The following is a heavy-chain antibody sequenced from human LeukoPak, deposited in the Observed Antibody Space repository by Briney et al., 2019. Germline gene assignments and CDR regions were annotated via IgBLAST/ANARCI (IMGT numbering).Heavy chain of an antibody. CDR1: GYTFTGYY. D-gene: IGHD7-27*01. CDR3: ARGGKSELGTCDH. CDR2: INPNSGDT. V-gene: IGHV1-2*02. J-gene: IGHJ4*02. Sequence: ASVKVSRKASGYTFTGYYMQWVRQAPGQGLEWMGWINPNSGDTNYAQKFQGRVTMTRDTSISTAYMELSSLRSDDTAIYYCARGGKSELGTCDHWGQGTLVTVSS.